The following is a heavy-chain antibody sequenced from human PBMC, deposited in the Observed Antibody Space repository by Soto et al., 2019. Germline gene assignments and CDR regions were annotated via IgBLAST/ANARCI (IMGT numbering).Heavy chain of an antibody. J-gene: IGHJ4*02. V-gene: IGHV3-15*01. CDR1: GLSFSNAW. Sequence: EVQLVESGGGLVKPGGSHRLSCAASGLSFSNAWMSWVRQAPGKGLEWVGRIKSKTDGGTIDYAAPVKGRFTISRDDSESTLYLQMNSLQTEVTSVYYCTQSMRSSSSAFDNWGQGTLVTVSS. CDR2: IKSKTDGGTI. CDR3: TQSMRSSSSAFDN. D-gene: IGHD6-6*01.